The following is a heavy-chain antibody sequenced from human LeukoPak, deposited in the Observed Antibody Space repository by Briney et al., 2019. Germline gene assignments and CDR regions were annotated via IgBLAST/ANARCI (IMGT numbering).Heavy chain of an antibody. CDR3: TTHYDYVWGSYWAFDI. Sequence: GGSLRLSCAASGFTFSSYSMSWVRQAPGKGLEWVGFIRSKAYGGTTEYAASVKGRFTISRDDSKSIAYLQMNSLKTEDTAVYYCTTHYDYVWGSYWAFDIWGQGTMVTVSS. D-gene: IGHD3-16*01. J-gene: IGHJ3*02. CDR2: IRSKAYGGTT. V-gene: IGHV3-49*04. CDR1: GFTFSSYS.